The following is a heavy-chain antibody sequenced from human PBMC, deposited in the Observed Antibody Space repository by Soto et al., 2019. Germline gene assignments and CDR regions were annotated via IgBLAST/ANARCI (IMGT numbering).Heavy chain of an antibody. V-gene: IGHV1-69*13. J-gene: IGHJ1*01. D-gene: IGHD5-12*01. CDR3: AREGSGYNL. CDR2: IIPVFGRP. CDR1: GGSFSSFG. Sequence: SVKVSCKASGGSFSSFGIGWVRQAPGQGLEWMGGIIPVFGRPNYAQRFRGRLTITADESTNTVYLELIDLRSEDTAVYYCAREGSGYNLWGQGTQVTVSS.